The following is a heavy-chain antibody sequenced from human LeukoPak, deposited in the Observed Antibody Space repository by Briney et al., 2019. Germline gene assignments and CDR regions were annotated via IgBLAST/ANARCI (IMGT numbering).Heavy chain of an antibody. V-gene: IGHV1-58*02. J-gene: IGHJ5*02. CDR2: IVVGSGNT. CDR1: GFTFTSSA. CDR3: AAAGWYYDFWSGPPASHWFDP. D-gene: IGHD3-3*01. Sequence: GASVKVSCKASGFTFTSSAMQWVRQARGQRLEWIGWIVVGSGNTNYAQKFQERVTITRDMSTSTAYVELSSLRSEDTAVYYCAAAGWYYDFWSGPPASHWFDPWGQGTLVTVSS.